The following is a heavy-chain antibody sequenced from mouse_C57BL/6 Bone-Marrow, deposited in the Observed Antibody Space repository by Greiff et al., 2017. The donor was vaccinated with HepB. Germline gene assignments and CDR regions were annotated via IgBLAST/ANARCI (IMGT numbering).Heavy chain of an antibody. CDR2: IRNKANNHAT. Sequence: EVMLVESGGGLVQPGGSMKLSCAASGFTFSDAWMDWVRQSPEKGLEWVAEIRNKANNHATYYAESVKGRFTISRDDSKSSVYLQMNSLRAEDTGIYYCTRDYGSSPLFDYWGQGTTLTVSS. D-gene: IGHD1-1*01. V-gene: IGHV6-6*01. CDR3: TRDYGSSPLFDY. J-gene: IGHJ2*01. CDR1: GFTFSDAW.